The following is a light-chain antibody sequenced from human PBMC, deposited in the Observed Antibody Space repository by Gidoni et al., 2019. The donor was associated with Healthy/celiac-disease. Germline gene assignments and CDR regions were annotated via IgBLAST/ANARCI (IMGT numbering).Light chain of an antibody. J-gene: IGKJ4*01. CDR2: GAS. V-gene: IGKV3-20*01. CDR1: QSVSSSY. Sequence: EIVLTQSPGTLSLSPGERATLSCRASQSVSSSYLAWYQQKPGQAPRILIYGASSRATGIPDRVSGSGSGTDFTLTISRLEPEDFAVYYCQQYGSAALTFGGGTKVEIK. CDR3: QQYGSAALT.